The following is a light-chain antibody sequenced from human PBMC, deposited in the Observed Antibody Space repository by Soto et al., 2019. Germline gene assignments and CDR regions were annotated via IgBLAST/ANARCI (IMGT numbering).Light chain of an antibody. J-gene: IGLJ3*02. CDR1: SGHSRYA. Sequence: QLVLTQSPSASASLGASVKLTCTLSSGHSRYAIAWHQQQPEKGPRYLMRLNSDGSHTKGDGIPDRFSGSSSGAERYLTIASLQSEDEADYSCQTWGTGIWVFGGGTKLTVL. V-gene: IGLV4-69*01. CDR3: QTWGTGIWV. CDR2: LNSDGSH.